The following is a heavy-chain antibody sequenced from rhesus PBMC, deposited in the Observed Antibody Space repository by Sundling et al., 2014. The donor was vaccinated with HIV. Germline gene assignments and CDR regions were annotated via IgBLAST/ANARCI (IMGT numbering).Heavy chain of an antibody. CDR1: GFTFSTYD. CDR2: ISDTGKTI. Sequence: EVQLVESGGGLVQPGGSLRLSCAASGFTFSTYDMSWVRQALGKGLEWVSSISDTGKTINYAASVKGRFTISRDNAKNSLSLQMNSLKTEDTAVYYCTRAYMTYSGAFDYWGPGSPGHRLL. CDR3: TRAYMTYSGAFDY. J-gene: IGHJ4*01. V-gene: IGHV3S4*01. D-gene: IGHD5-24*01.